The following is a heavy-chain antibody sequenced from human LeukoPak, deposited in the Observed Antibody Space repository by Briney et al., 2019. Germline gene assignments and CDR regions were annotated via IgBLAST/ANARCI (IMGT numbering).Heavy chain of an antibody. J-gene: IGHJ3*02. CDR1: GGTFSSYA. D-gene: IGHD4-23*01. V-gene: IGHV1-69*01. CDR3: ARVGGYGGNSGQAFGDAFDI. Sequence: SVKVSCKASGGTFSSYAISWVRQAPGQGLEWMGGIIPIFGTANYAQKFQGRVTITADESTSTAYMELSRLRSDDTAVYYCARVGGYGGNSGQAFGDAFDIWGQGAMVTVSS. CDR2: IIPIFGTA.